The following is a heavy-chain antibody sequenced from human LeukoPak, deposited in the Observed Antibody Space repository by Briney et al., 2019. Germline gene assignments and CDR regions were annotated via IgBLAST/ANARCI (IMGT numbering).Heavy chain of an antibody. V-gene: IGHV3-23*01. CDR1: GFTFSSYA. CDR3: AKGDYDSSGYYPDAFDI. J-gene: IGHJ3*02. D-gene: IGHD3-22*01. CDR2: ISGSGGST. Sequence: PGGSLRLSCAASGFTFSSYAVSWVRQAPGKGLEWVSAISGSGGSTYYADSVKGRFTISRDNSKNTLYLQMNSLRAEDTAVYYCAKGDYDSSGYYPDAFDIWGQGTMVTVSS.